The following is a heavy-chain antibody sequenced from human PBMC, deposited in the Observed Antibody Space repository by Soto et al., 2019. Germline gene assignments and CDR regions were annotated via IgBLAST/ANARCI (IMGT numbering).Heavy chain of an antibody. V-gene: IGHV4-34*01. J-gene: IGHJ5*02. D-gene: IGHD6-13*01. CDR3: AKDGYSSSWYNWFDP. Sequence: PSETLSLTCAVYGGSFSGYYWSWIRQPPGKGLEWIGEINHSGSTNYNPSLKSRVTISVDTSKNQFSLKLSSVTAEDTAIYYCAKDGYSSSWYNWFDPWGHGTQVTVSS. CDR1: GGSFSGYY. CDR2: INHSGST.